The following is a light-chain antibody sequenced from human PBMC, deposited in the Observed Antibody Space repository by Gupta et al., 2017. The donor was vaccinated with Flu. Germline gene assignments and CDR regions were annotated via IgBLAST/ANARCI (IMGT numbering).Light chain of an antibody. CDR2: AID. V-gene: IGLV1-44*01. CDR3: AAWDDTLHGPDYV. CDR1: TSNIGSNT. Sequence: HSLLTQPPSPSGTPGHRVTISCSGSTSNIGSNTVNCYQQLPGAAHTHLIYAIDRRPSGVPDGFSGAKSGASASLAISRRQYEDEADYFCAAWDDTLHGPDYVLGTGTKVTVL. J-gene: IGLJ1*01.